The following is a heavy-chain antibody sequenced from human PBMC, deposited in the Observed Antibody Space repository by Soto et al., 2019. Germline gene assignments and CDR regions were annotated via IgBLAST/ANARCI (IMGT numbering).Heavy chain of an antibody. CDR3: ARVRADTAINPDFDY. Sequence: SETLSLTCTVSGGSISSYYWSWIRQPPGKGLEWIGYIYYSGSTNYNPSLKSRVTISVDTSKNQFSLKLSSVTAADTAVYYCARVRADTAINPDFDYWGQGTLVTVSS. J-gene: IGHJ4*02. D-gene: IGHD5-18*01. CDR1: GGSISSYY. V-gene: IGHV4-59*01. CDR2: IYYSGST.